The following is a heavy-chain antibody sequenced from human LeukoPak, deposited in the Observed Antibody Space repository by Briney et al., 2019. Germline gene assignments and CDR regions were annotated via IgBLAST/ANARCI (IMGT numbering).Heavy chain of an antibody. D-gene: IGHD6-13*01. CDR1: GFTFSSYA. CDR3: AKDRYSSSWYNWFDP. Sequence: GGSLRLSCAASGFTFSSYAMSWVRQAPGKGLEWVSAISGRGGSTYYADSVKGRFTISRDNSKNTLYLQMNSLRAEDTAVYYCAKDRYSSSWYNWFDPWGQGTLVTVSS. J-gene: IGHJ5*02. CDR2: ISGRGGST. V-gene: IGHV3-23*01.